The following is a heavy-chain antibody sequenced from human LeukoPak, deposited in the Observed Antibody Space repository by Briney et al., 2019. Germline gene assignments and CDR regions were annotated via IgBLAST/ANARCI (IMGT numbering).Heavy chain of an antibody. CDR2: IYYSGST. CDR3: ASHSSSNWFDP. CDR1: GGSISSSSCY. Sequence: SETLSLTCTVSGGSISSSSCYWGWIRQPPGKGLEWIGSIYYSGSTYYNPSLKSRVTISVDTSKNQFSLKLSSVTAADTAVYYCASHSSSNWFDPWGQGTLVTVSS. D-gene: IGHD6-13*01. J-gene: IGHJ5*02. V-gene: IGHV4-39*01.